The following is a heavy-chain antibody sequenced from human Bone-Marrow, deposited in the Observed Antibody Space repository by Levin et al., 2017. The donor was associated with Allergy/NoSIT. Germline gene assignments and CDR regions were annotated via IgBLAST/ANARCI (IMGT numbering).Heavy chain of an antibody. Sequence: SCTASGFTFGDPGLSWFRQPPGKGLEWVAFVRSKAYGGTAEYAASVRGRFTVSRDDSKNIAYLQMSSLKTEDTAVYYCSTDFWRFHLDFWGQGTLVTVSS. D-gene: IGHD1-1*01. CDR1: GFTFGDPG. CDR3: STDFWRFHLDF. J-gene: IGHJ4*02. V-gene: IGHV3-49*03. CDR2: VRSKAYGGTA.